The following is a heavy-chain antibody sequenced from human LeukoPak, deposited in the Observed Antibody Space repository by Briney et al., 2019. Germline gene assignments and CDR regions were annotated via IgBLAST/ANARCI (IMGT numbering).Heavy chain of an antibody. Sequence: GGSLRLSCAASGFTFSSYAVSWVRQAPGRGLEWVSAISGRDGSTYYADSVKGRFTISRDNSKNTLYLQMNSLRAEDTAVYYCAKFLKYSSGLTASDYWGQGTLVTVSS. D-gene: IGHD6-19*01. CDR1: GFTFSSYA. CDR2: ISGRDGST. CDR3: AKFLKYSSGLTASDY. J-gene: IGHJ4*02. V-gene: IGHV3-23*01.